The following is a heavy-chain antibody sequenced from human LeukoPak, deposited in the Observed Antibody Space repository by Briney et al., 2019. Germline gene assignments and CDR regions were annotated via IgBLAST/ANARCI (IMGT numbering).Heavy chain of an antibody. D-gene: IGHD5-18*01. J-gene: IGHJ4*02. V-gene: IGHV3-48*03. CDR3: AGGRVDSDGVFDY. CDR1: GFTFSSHE. CDR2: ISSSGTTI. Sequence: PGGSLRLSCAASGFTFSSHEINWVRQAPGKGLEWVSYISSSGTTIYYTDSVKGRFTISRDNAKKSLYLQMNSLRAEDTAVYYCAGGRVDSDGVFDYWGQGTLVTVSS.